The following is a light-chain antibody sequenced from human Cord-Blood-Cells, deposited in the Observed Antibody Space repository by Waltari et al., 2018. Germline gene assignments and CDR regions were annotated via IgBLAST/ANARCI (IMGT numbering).Light chain of an antibody. CDR3: QQANSFPYT. V-gene: IGKV1-12*01. CDR1: QCISSW. Sequence: DIPMPQSPSSVYASVGDRVTITCLASQCISSWLAWYQQKPGNAPKLLIYAASSLQRGVPSRFSGSGSGTDFTRTISSLQPEDFATYYCQQANSFPYTFGQGTKLEIK. CDR2: AAS. J-gene: IGKJ2*01.